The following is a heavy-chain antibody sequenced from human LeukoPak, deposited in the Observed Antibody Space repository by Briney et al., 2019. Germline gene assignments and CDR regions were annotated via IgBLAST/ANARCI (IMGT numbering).Heavy chain of an antibody. CDR1: GYSFTSYW. J-gene: IGHJ6*03. Sequence: GESLKISCKGSGYSFTSYWIGWVRQMPGKGLEWMGIIYPGDSDTRYSPSFQGQVTISADKSISTAYLQWSSLKASGTAMYYCARMSGLWSGYHPKTYYKYFMDVWGKGTTVTVS. D-gene: IGHD3-3*01. CDR3: ARMSGLWSGYHPKTYYKYFMDV. V-gene: IGHV5-51*01. CDR2: IYPGDSDT.